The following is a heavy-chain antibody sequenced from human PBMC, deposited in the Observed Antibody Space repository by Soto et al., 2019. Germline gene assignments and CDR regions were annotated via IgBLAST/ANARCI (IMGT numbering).Heavy chain of an antibody. D-gene: IGHD3-3*01. CDR1: GFTFSSYA. V-gene: IGHV3-23*01. J-gene: IGHJ6*02. Sequence: GGSLRLSCAASGFTFSSYAMSWVRQAPGKGLEWVSAISGSGGSTYYADSVKGRFTISRDNSKNTLYLQMNSLRAEDTAVYYCAKFYDFWSGYGLNYYYYGMDVWGQGTTVTVSS. CDR3: AKFYDFWSGYGLNYYYYGMDV. CDR2: ISGSGGST.